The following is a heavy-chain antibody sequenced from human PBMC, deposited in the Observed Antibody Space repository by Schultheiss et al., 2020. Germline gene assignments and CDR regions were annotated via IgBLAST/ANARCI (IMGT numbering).Heavy chain of an antibody. CDR1: GGTFSSYA. CDR2: IIPIFGTA. Sequence: SVKVSCKASGGTFSSYAISWVRQAPGQGLEWMGGIIPIFGTANYAQKFQGRVTITADKSTNTAYMELSSLRSEDTAVYHCAKDTGYDFYGMDVWGQGTTVTVSS. J-gene: IGHJ6*02. V-gene: IGHV1-69*06. CDR3: AKDTGYDFYGMDV. D-gene: IGHD4-17*01.